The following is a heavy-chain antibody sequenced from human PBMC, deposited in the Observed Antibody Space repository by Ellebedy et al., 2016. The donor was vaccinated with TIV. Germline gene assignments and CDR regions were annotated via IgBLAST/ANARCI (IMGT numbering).Heavy chain of an antibody. V-gene: IGHV3-21*01. CDR2: ISSSGSYL. J-gene: IGHJ4*02. Sequence: GESLKISCAASGFTFSSYTINWVRQTPGKGLEWVSSISSSGSYLYYADSVKGRFTISSDNAKNSLYLQMTSLIDDEQAVYYFATSRARVYWGQGTLVTVSS. CDR1: GFTFSSYT. CDR3: ATSRARVY.